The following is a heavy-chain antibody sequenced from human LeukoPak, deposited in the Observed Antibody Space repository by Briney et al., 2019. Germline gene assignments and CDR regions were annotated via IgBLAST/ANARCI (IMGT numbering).Heavy chain of an antibody. CDR2: ITSDGSTT. Sequence: GGSLRLSCAASGFTFSTYWMNWVRQAPGKGLVWVSRITSDGSTTRYADSVKGRFTISRDNAKNTLYLQMNSLRAEDTAVYYCAKDLYYYGSGSYPAFDTWGQGTMVTVSS. D-gene: IGHD3-10*01. CDR3: AKDLYYYGSGSYPAFDT. V-gene: IGHV3-74*01. CDR1: GFTFSTYW. J-gene: IGHJ3*02.